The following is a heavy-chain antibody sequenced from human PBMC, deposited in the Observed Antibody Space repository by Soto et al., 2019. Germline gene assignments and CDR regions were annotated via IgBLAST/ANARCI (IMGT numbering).Heavy chain of an antibody. CDR2: ISTDGIVT. CDR3: ARYGGDSYGTSAMEGAFDY. V-gene: IGHV3-74*01. CDR1: GLTFSSYW. D-gene: IGHD5-18*01. J-gene: IGHJ4*02. Sequence: GGSLRLSCAASGLTFSSYWMHWVRQAPGKGLVWVSRISTDGIVTTYADSVKGRFTISRDNAKNTLYLQMNSLRAEDTAVYYCARYGGDSYGTSAMEGAFDYWGQGTLVTVSS.